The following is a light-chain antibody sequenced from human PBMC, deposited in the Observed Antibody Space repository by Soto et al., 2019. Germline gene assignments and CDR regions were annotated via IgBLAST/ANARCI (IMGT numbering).Light chain of an antibody. CDR1: SSNIGAGYD. CDR3: QSYDNSLTYV. J-gene: IGLJ1*01. Sequence: QSVLTQPPSVSGAPGQSITISCTGSSSNIGAGYDVHWYQQVPGTAPKLLIYGNNNRASGVPDRFSVSKSGTSASLAISGFQAEDEADYYCQSYDNSLTYVFGTGIKVTVL. CDR2: GNN. V-gene: IGLV1-40*01.